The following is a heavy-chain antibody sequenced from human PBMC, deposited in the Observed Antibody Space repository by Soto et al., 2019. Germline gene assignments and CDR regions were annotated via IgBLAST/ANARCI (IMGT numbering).Heavy chain of an antibody. V-gene: IGHV3-9*01. CDR1: GFTLENYA. D-gene: IGHD6-19*01. CDR2: ITWNSDRI. Sequence: EVQLVESGGGLIQPGRSLRLSCAASGFTLENYAMHWVRQIPGKGLEWVSVITWNSDRIVYEDSVKGRFTISRDNAKNSLYLQMNSLRTEDTALYYCVKDTGSSGWYVFDSWGQGTLVTVSS. CDR3: VKDTGSSGWYVFDS. J-gene: IGHJ4*02.